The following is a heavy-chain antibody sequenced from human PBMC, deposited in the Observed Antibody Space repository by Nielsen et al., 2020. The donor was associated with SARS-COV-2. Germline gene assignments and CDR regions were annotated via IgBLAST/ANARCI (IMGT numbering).Heavy chain of an antibody. CDR3: ARHRGSPPLDFDY. CDR1: GGSISSYY. Sequence: SETLSLTCTVSGGSISSYYWSWIRQPPGKGLEWIGYIYYSGSTNYNPSLKSRVTISVDTSKTQFSLKLTSVTAADTAVYFCARHRGSPPLDFDYWGQGTLVTVSS. D-gene: IGHD1-26*01. J-gene: IGHJ4*02. CDR2: IYYSGST. V-gene: IGHV4-59*08.